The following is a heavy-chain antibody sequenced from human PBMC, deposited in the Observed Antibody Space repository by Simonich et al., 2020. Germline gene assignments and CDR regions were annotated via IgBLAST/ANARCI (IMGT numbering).Heavy chain of an antibody. CDR1: GFTFSSYD. J-gene: IGHJ5*02. CDR2: IGTAGDK. CDR3: ARGGYSGSYNWFDP. Sequence: EVQLVESGGGLVQPGGSLRLSCAASGFTFSSYDMHWVRQAMWKGLEWGSTIGTAGDKYYPRSVKGRFTISRENAKNSLYLQMNSLRAGDTAVYYCARGGYSGSYNWFDPWGQGTLVTVSS. D-gene: IGHD1-26*01. V-gene: IGHV3-13*01.